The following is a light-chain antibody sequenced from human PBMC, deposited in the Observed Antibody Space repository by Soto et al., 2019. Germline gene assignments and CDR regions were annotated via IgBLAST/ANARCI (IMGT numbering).Light chain of an antibody. CDR1: QTVRNNY. CDR2: DAS. J-gene: IGKJ1*01. Sequence: EFVLTQSPGTLSLSPGERATLSCRSSQTVRNNYLAWYQQKPGQAPRLLIYDASSRATGIPDRFSGSGSGTDFTLTISRLEPEDVAVYYCQQYGNSPQTLGQGTKVDIK. V-gene: IGKV3-20*01. CDR3: QQYGNSPQT.